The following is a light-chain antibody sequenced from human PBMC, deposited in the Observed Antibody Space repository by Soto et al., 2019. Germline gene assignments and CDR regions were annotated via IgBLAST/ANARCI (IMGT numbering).Light chain of an antibody. CDR3: QQYYSTPLT. J-gene: IGKJ4*01. CDR1: QSVLYSSNNKNY. V-gene: IGKV4-1*01. CDR2: WAS. Sequence: DIVMTQSPDSLAVSLGERATINCKSSQSVLYSSNNKNYLVWYQQKPGQPPKLLLYWASTRESGVPDRFSGSGSGTDFTLTISSMPAQDVAAYYCQQYYSTPLTFGGGTKVDIK.